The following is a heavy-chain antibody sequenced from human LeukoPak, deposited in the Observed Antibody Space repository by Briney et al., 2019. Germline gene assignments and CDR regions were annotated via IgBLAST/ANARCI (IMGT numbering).Heavy chain of an antibody. CDR3: ARDPGYRGESGWFDP. J-gene: IGHJ5*02. CDR1: GLTFSSYG. V-gene: IGHV3-30*03. CDR2: ISKDGSKM. Sequence: GGSLRLSCPDSGLTFSSYGMHWVRQAPGKGLEWVAIISKDGSKMYYADSVQGRFTISRDSSKNTLYLQMNSLRAEDTAVYYCARDPGYRGESGWFDPWGQGTLVTVSS. D-gene: IGHD5-18*01.